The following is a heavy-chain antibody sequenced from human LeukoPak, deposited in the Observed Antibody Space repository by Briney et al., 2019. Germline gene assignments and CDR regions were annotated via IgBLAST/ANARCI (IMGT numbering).Heavy chain of an antibody. J-gene: IGHJ4*02. V-gene: IGHV4-34*01. CDR3: ARARYYDRRGYPLDY. D-gene: IGHD3-22*01. CDR1: GGSFSGYY. Sequence: SETLSLTCAVYGGSFSGYYWSWIRQPPGKGLEWIGEVNHSGSTNYNPSLKSRVTISVDTSKNQFSLKLSSVTAADTAVYYCARARYYDRRGYPLDYWGQGTLVTVSS. CDR2: VNHSGST.